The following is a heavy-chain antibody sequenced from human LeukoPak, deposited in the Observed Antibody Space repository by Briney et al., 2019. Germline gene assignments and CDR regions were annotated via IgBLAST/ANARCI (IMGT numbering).Heavy chain of an antibody. J-gene: IGHJ4*02. D-gene: IGHD3-16*01. CDR2: IKEDGSAK. Sequence: GGSLRLSCAASGFTFSSSWMSWLRQAPGKGLEWVADIKEDGSAKYHVDSVKGRFTISRDNAKNSLYLQMNSLRVEDTAVYYCARDPDHGAVDYWGQGTLVTVSS. CDR1: GFTFSSSW. CDR3: ARDPDHGAVDY. V-gene: IGHV3-7*01.